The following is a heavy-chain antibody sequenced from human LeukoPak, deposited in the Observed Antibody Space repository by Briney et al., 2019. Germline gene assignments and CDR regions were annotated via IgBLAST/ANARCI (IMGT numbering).Heavy chain of an antibody. D-gene: IGHD3-3*01. Sequence: SETLSLTCTVYSFSFTTDYYWGWIRQPPGKGLEWIGSVFRTGGTYYNPSLRNRVSISLDMSKNQFSLSLHSVTAADTAVYYCSGERAGTIVDFWGWGTLVTVSS. J-gene: IGHJ4*02. V-gene: IGHV4-38-2*02. CDR1: SFSFTTDYY. CDR2: VFRTGGT. CDR3: SGERAGTIVDF.